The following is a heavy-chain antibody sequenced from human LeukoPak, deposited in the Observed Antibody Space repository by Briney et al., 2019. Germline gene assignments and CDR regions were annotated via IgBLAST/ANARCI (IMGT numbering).Heavy chain of an antibody. CDR3: TRDLTISGPIGY. V-gene: IGHV1-2*06. Sequence: ASVKVSCKASGYTFTSYYMHWVRQAPGQGLEWMGRIDPHSGGTNYAQKFQGRVTLTRDASISTAYMELSRLRSDDTAFYYCTRDLTISGPIGYWGQETLVTVSS. CDR2: IDPHSGGT. CDR1: GYTFTSYY. D-gene: IGHD3-9*01. J-gene: IGHJ4*02.